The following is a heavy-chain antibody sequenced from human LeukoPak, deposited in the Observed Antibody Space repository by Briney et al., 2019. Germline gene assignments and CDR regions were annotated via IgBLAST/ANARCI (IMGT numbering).Heavy chain of an antibody. V-gene: IGHV4-30-2*01. D-gene: IGHD3-22*01. CDR1: GGSISSGGYS. Sequence: PSETLSLTCAVSGGSISSGGYSWSWIRQPPGKGLEWIGYIYHSGSTYYNPSLRSRVTISVDTSKNQFSLKLSSVTAADTAVYYCARVREEVVILNNYYYYYMDVWGKGTTVTVSS. CDR2: IYHSGST. CDR3: ARVREEVVILNNYYYYYMDV. J-gene: IGHJ6*03.